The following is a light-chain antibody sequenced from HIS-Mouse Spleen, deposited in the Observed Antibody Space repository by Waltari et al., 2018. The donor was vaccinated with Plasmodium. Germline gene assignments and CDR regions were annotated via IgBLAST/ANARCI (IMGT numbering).Light chain of an antibody. CDR1: SSDVGGYNY. J-gene: IGLJ2*01. CDR2: DVS. CDR3: CSYAGSYTLV. Sequence: QSALTQPRSVSGSPGQSVTISCTGTSSDVGGYNYVSWYQQHPGKAPKLMIYDVSKLPSGVPDRFSGSKSGNMASLTISGLQAEDEAEYYCCSYAGSYTLVFGGGTKLTVL. V-gene: IGLV2-11*01.